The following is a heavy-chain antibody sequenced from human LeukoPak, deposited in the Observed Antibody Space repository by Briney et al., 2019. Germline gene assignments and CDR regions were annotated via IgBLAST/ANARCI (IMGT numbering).Heavy chain of an antibody. CDR1: GFTFHNHS. V-gene: IGHV3-43D*04. D-gene: IGHD1-7*01. Sequence: GRSLRLSCAASGFTFHNHSMHWVSQAPGKGPEWVSLIDWYSKRTFYRESVKERFHIPRDNSKSSLLLQMNSLGAEDPALYYCARGELPTAWLTDFWGQGTLVTVST. CDR2: IDWYSKRT. J-gene: IGHJ4*02. CDR3: ARGELPTAWLTDF.